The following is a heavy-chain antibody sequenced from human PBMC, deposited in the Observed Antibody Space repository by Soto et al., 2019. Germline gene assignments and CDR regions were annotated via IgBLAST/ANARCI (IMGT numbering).Heavy chain of an antibody. CDR3: ATRITVFGLLIHPFDP. J-gene: IGHJ5*02. CDR1: GGSVNGYY. CDR2: INHTGGT. Sequence: QVHLQQWGAGLLKPSETLSLTCAVYGGSVNGYYWNWIRQPPGKGLEWIGEINHTGGTHYNPSLKSRVTMSVDTSNNQFSLRLSSLTAADTAIYYCATRITVFGLLIHPFDPWGQGTQVTVSS. D-gene: IGHD3-3*01. V-gene: IGHV4-34*02.